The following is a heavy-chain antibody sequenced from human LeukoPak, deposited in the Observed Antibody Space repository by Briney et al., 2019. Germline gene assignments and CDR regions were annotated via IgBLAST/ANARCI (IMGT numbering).Heavy chain of an antibody. CDR1: GYTFTTYG. D-gene: IGHD6-19*01. Sequence: GASVKVSCKASGYTFTTYGITWVRQAPGQGLKWMGWISAYNGNRNYAQNLQGRVTMTTDTSTSTAYMELRSLRSDDTAVYYCARYSSGWYVGYWGQGTLVTVSS. J-gene: IGHJ4*02. CDR3: ARYSSGWYVGY. V-gene: IGHV1-18*01. CDR2: ISAYNGNR.